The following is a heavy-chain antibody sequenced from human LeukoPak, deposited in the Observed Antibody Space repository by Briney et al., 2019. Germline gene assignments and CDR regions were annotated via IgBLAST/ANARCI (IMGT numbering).Heavy chain of an antibody. CDR3: ARGPWSSSWYYFDY. Sequence: PGGSLRLSCAASGFTFSSYGMHWVRQAPGKGLEWVAVIWYDGSNKYYADSVKGRFTISRDNSKNTLYLQMNSLRAEDTAVYYCARGPWSSSWYYFDYWGQGTLVTVSS. CDR2: IWYDGSNK. D-gene: IGHD6-13*01. J-gene: IGHJ4*02. V-gene: IGHV3-30*19. CDR1: GFTFSSYG.